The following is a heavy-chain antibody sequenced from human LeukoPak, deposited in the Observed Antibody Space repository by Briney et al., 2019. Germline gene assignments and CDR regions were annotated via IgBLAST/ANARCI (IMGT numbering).Heavy chain of an antibody. J-gene: IGHJ5*01. D-gene: IGHD6-19*01. V-gene: IGHV3-9*01. Sequence: GGSLRLSCAASGFTFDDYAMHWVRQAPGKGLEWVSGISWNSGSIGYADSVKGRFTISRDNAKNSLYLQMNSLRAEDTALYYCAKDLSGWFDYWGQGTPVTVSS. CDR1: GFTFDDYA. CDR3: AKDLSGWFDY. CDR2: ISWNSGSI.